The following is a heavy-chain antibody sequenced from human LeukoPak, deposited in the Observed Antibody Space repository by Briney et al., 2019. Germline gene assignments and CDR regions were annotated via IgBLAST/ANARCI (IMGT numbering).Heavy chain of an antibody. CDR1: GFTFNDYA. V-gene: IGHV3-9*01. CDR2: ISWNSGGI. Sequence: GGSLRLSCAASGFTFNDYAMHWVRQAPGKGLEWVSGISWNSGGIGYADSVKGRFIISRDNAKNSLYLQMNSLRAEDTAVYYCARDGNIFDYWGQGTLVTVSS. D-gene: IGHD1/OR15-1a*01. CDR3: ARDGNIFDY. J-gene: IGHJ4*02.